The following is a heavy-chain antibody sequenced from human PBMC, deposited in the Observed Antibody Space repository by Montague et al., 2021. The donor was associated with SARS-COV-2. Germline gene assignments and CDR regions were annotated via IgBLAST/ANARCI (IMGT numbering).Heavy chain of an antibody. J-gene: IGHJ5*02. CDR3: ARGLRLCNGGSCYFAWFDP. Sequence: SETLSLTCAVHNESFSGNSFSTYYRSWIRQPPGKGLEWIGEINHSGTTNYNPSLESRFSISVDTSKNQFSLRLISVTAADTAVYYCARGLRLCNGGSCYFAWFDPWGQGTPVTVSS. CDR1: NESFSGNS. CDR2: INHSGTT. D-gene: IGHD2-15*01. V-gene: IGHV4-34*01.